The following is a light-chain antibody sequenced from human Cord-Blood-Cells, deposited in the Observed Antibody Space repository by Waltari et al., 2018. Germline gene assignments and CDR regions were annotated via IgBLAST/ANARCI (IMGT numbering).Light chain of an antibody. CDR3: QQYGSSPLT. Sequence: EIVLTQSPGTLSLSPGERATLSCRASQSVSSSYLAWYQQKPGPAPRLLIYGASRRATGIPDRFTGSQSETDVALTSSRLEPEDLSVYDCQQYGSSPLTFGGGTKVAIK. CDR2: GAS. J-gene: IGKJ4*01. V-gene: IGKV3-20*01. CDR1: QSVSSSY.